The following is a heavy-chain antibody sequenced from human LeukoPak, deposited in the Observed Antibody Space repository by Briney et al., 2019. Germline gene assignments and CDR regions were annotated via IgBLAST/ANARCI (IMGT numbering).Heavy chain of an antibody. CDR2: ISSGGSTI. CDR3: GRAPQYSSVDF. J-gene: IGHJ4*02. V-gene: IGHV3-11*01. Sequence: GGSLRLSCAASGFTISDYYMSWIRQAPGKGLEWVSYISSGGSTIYYADSVKGRFTISRDNAKNSLYLQMNNLGAEDTAVYYCGRAPQYSSVDFWGQGTLVTVSS. D-gene: IGHD6-25*01. CDR1: GFTISDYY.